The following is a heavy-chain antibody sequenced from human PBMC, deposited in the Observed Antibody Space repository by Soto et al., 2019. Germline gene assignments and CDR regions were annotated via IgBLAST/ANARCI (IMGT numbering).Heavy chain of an antibody. CDR2: ISAYNGNT. Sequence: ASVKVSCKASGYTFTTYGITWVRQAPGQGLEWMGWISAYNGNTNYAQKLQVRVTMTTDTATSTAYMELRSLRSHDTSVYYCARDGAGYYGSGSYSQKYFEYWGQGTLVTVSS. CDR1: GYTFTTYG. D-gene: IGHD3-10*01. CDR3: ARDGAGYYGSGSYSQKYFEY. V-gene: IGHV1-18*01. J-gene: IGHJ4*02.